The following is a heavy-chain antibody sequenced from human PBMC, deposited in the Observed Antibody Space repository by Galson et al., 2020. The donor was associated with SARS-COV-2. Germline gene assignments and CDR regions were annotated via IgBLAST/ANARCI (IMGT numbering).Heavy chain of an antibody. D-gene: IGHD2-2*01. Sequence: SETLSLTCAVYGGSFSGYYWSWIRQPPGKGLEWIGEINHSGSTNYNPSLKSRVTISVDTSKNQFSLKLSSVTAADTAVYYCASNTNYYYYYGMDVGGQGTTVTVSS. J-gene: IGHJ6*02. CDR2: INHSGST. CDR3: ASNTNYYYYYGMDV. V-gene: IGHV4-34*01. CDR1: GGSFSGYY.